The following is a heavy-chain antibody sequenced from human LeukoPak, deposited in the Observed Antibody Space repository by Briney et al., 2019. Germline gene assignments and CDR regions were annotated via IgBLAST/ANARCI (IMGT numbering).Heavy chain of an antibody. V-gene: IGHV4-59*01. J-gene: IGHJ4*02. Sequence: SETLSLTCTVSGGSISSYYWSWIRQPPGKGLEWIGYIYYSGSTNYNPSLKSRVTISVDTSKDQFSLKLSSVTAADTAVYYCARTYGDYIDYWGQGTLVTVSS. CDR1: GGSISSYY. CDR2: IYYSGST. CDR3: ARTYGDYIDY. D-gene: IGHD4-17*01.